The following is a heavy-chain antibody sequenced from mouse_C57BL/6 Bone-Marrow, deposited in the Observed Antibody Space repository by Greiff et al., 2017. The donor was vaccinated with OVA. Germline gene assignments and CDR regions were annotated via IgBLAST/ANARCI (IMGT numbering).Heavy chain of an antibody. CDR2: ISSGGSYT. Sequence: EVQGVESGGDLVKPGGSLKLSCAASGFTFSSYGMSWVRQTPDKRLAWVATISSGGSYTYYPDSVKGRFTISRANAKNTLYLQMSSLKSEDTAMYYCARRDYSNPYYFDYWGQGTTLTVSS. CDR3: ARRDYSNPYYFDY. D-gene: IGHD2-5*01. V-gene: IGHV5-6*01. J-gene: IGHJ2*01. CDR1: GFTFSSYG.